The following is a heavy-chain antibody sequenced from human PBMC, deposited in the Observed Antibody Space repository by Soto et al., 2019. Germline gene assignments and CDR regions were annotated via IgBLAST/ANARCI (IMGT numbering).Heavy chain of an antibody. D-gene: IGHD6-13*01. CDR3: ARLRASSWYMGGYLDY. J-gene: IGHJ4*02. CDR2: IVTSSAYT. Sequence: PGGSLRLSCVASGFTFSDYYMGWVRPAPGKGLEYISYIVTSSAYTNYADSVKGRFSISRDNAKNSLHLVMNSLRAEDSGVYYCARLRASSWYMGGYLDYWGLGTQVTVSS. CDR1: GFTFSDYY. V-gene: IGHV3-11*06.